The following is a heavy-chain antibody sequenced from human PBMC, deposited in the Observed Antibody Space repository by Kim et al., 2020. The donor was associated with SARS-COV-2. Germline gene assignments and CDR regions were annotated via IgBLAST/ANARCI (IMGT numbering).Heavy chain of an antibody. D-gene: IGHD2-2*01. J-gene: IGHJ6*02. V-gene: IGHV1-69*13. CDR3: ATPSPRVVPAATDYYYYYGMDV. CDR2: IIPIFGTA. Sequence: SVKVPCKASGGTFSSYAISWVRQAPGQGLEWMGGIIPIFGTANYAQKFQGRVTITADESTSTAYMELSSLRSEDTAVYYCATPSPRVVPAATDYYYYYGMDVWGQGTTVTVSS. CDR1: GGTFSSYA.